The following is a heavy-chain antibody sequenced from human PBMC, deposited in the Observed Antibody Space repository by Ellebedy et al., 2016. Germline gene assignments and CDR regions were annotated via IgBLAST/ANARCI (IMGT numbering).Heavy chain of an antibody. J-gene: IGHJ3*02. CDR3: ARCFLNAFDI. V-gene: IGHV1-3*01. Sequence: ASVKVSCKASGYSFTTYGLHWVRQAPGQSLEWMGYINAANGNTEYSRKFQGRVIITRNTSATTTYMELSSLTSEDTAKYYCARCFLNAFDIWGQGTMVTVSS. CDR1: GYSFTTYG. D-gene: IGHD2/OR15-2a*01. CDR2: INAANGNT.